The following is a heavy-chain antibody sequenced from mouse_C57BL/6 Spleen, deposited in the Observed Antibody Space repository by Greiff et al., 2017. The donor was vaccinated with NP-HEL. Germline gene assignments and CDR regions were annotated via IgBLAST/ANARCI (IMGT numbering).Heavy chain of an antibody. CDR3: ARGAYSNYVWFAY. CDR1: GYSITSGYD. V-gene: IGHV3-1*01. J-gene: IGHJ3*01. D-gene: IGHD2-5*01. Sequence: DVKLVESGPGMVKPSQSLSLTCTVTGYSITSGYDWHWIRHFPGNKLEWMGYISYSGSTNYNPSLKSRISITHDTSKNHFFLKLNSVTTEDTATYYCARGAYSNYVWFAYWGQGTLVTVSA. CDR2: ISYSGST.